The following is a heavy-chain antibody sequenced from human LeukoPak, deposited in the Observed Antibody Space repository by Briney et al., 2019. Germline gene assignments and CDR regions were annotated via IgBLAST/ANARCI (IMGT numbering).Heavy chain of an antibody. J-gene: IGHJ4*02. Sequence: ASVKVSCKASGGTFSSYAISWVRQAPGQGLEWMGWISAYNGNTNYAQKLQGRVTMTTDTSTSTAYMELRSLRSDDTAVYYCARDRSPLGRTFDYWGQGTLVTVSS. CDR1: GGTFSSYA. CDR3: ARDRSPLGRTFDY. V-gene: IGHV1-18*01. CDR2: ISAYNGNT. D-gene: IGHD7-27*01.